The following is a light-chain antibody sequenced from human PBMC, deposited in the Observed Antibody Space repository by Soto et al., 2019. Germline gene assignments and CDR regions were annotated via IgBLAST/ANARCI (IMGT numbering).Light chain of an antibody. Sequence: SYELTQPPSVSVAPGKTASVACGGSNIGSKSVHWYQKKSGQAPVLVMYYDSDRPSGIPERFSGSNSGNTATLTISRVEGGDEADYYCEVWGISSGDVVFGGGTKVTVL. J-gene: IGLJ3*02. CDR3: EVWGISSGDVV. CDR2: YDS. V-gene: IGLV3-21*01. CDR1: NIGSKS.